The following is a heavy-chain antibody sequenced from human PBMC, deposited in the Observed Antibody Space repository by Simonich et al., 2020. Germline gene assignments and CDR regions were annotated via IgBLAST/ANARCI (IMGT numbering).Heavy chain of an antibody. V-gene: IGHV4-38-2*01. Sequence: QVQLQESGPGLVKPSETLSLTCAVSGYSISSGSNWGGIRQPPGKGMVWIGSIYHRGSTYYNPTLKSRVTISVDTSKNQFSLKLSSVTAADTAVYYCARVGYSNYYYYGMDVWGQGTTVTVSS. CDR1: GYSISSGSN. CDR3: ARVGYSNYYYYGMDV. D-gene: IGHD6-13*01. J-gene: IGHJ6*02. CDR2: IYHRGST.